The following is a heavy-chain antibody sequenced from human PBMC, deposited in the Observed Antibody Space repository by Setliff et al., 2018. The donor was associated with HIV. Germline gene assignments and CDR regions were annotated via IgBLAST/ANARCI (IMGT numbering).Heavy chain of an antibody. CDR2: VNHSGNT. CDR3: ARGVGGDEVVPDYFDY. D-gene: IGHD3-16*01. J-gene: IGHJ4*02. V-gene: IGHV4-34*01. Sequence: PSETLSLTCAVYGGSFSNYYWSWIRQPPGKGLEWLGEVNHSGNTNYNPSLKSRVTMSLDTSKNQFSLKVTSVTAADTAVYYWARGVGGDEVVPDYFDYWGQGTLVTVSS. CDR1: GGSFSNYY.